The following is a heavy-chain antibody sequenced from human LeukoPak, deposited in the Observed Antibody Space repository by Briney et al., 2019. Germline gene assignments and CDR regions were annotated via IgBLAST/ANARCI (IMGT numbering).Heavy chain of an antibody. J-gene: IGHJ3*02. CDR1: GYTFTDYY. Sequence: ASVKVSCKASGYTFTDYYIHWVRQAPGQGLEWMGWINPKSGGTNYAQKFQGRVTKTRDTSITTAHMELSRLGSDDTAVFYCALYQSSYNTYVGAFDIWGQGTMVTVSS. CDR2: INPKSGGT. V-gene: IGHV1-2*02. CDR3: ALYQSSYNTYVGAFDI. D-gene: IGHD4-11*01.